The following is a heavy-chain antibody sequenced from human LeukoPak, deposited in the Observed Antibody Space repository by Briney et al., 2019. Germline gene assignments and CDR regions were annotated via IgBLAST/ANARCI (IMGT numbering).Heavy chain of an antibody. D-gene: IGHD6-13*01. Sequence: GGSLRLSCAASGFPFSSYAMYWVRQAPGKGLVWVSRVHGDGNNIGYADSVRGRFTISRDNAKNTLYLQMNSLKTEDTAVYYCSRAGSSSSWSRGHYQYYYMDVWGKGTTVTVSS. CDR2: VHGDGNNI. J-gene: IGHJ6*03. CDR1: GFPFSSYA. CDR3: SRAGSSSSWSRGHYQYYYMDV. V-gene: IGHV3-74*01.